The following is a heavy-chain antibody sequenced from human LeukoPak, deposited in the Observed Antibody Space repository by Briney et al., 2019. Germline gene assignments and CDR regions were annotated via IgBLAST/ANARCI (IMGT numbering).Heavy chain of an antibody. D-gene: IGHD3-10*01. V-gene: IGHV4-39*07. Sequence: SETLSLTCTVSGGSISSSSYYWGWIRQPPGKGLEWIGSIYYSGSTYYNPSLKSRVTISVDTSKNQFSLKLSSVTAADTAVYYCARLKGPPKGSGSYYNRGYYFDYWGQGTLVTVSS. J-gene: IGHJ4*02. CDR3: ARLKGPPKGSGSYYNRGYYFDY. CDR2: IYYSGST. CDR1: GGSISSSSYY.